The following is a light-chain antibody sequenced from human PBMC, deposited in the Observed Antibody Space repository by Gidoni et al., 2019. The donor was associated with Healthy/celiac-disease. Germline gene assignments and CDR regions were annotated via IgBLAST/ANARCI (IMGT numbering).Light chain of an antibody. CDR1: QSVSSN. Sequence: IAMTQSPATLSVSPGERATLSCRASQSVSSNLAWYQQKPGQAPRLLIYGASNRATGIPARFSGSGSGTEFTLTISSLQAEDFAVYYCQQYNNWPPAFGQGTRLEIK. V-gene: IGKV3-15*01. CDR3: QQYNNWPPA. J-gene: IGKJ5*01. CDR2: GAS.